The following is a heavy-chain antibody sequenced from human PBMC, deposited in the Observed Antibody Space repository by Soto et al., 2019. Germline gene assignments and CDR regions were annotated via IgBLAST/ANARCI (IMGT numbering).Heavy chain of an antibody. CDR3: ARVTDYYESSGYFYY. CDR1: GFTFSSYW. J-gene: IGHJ4*02. Sequence: PGESLKISCAASGFTFSSYWMSWVRQAPGKGLEWVANIKQDGSEKYYVDSVKGRFTISRDNAKNSLNLQMNSLRAEDTAVYYCARVTDYYESSGYFYYWGQGTLVTVSS. D-gene: IGHD3-22*01. V-gene: IGHV3-7*01. CDR2: IKQDGSEK.